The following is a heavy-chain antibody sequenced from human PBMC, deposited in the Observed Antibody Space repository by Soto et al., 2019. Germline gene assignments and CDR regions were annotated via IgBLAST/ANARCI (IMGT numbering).Heavy chain of an antibody. D-gene: IGHD3-10*01. V-gene: IGHV3-30-3*01. CDR2: ISYDGNDK. J-gene: IGHJ6*04. Sequence: PGGSLRLSCAASGFSFRSFAIHWVRQAPGKGLEWVAVISYDGNDKNYAGSVKGRFTISRDNSKNTLYLQMNSLRAEDTAVYYCARDGLSGRDPPYGMYAWGKGTTVTVSS. CDR1: GFSFRSFA. CDR3: ARDGLSGRDPPYGMYA.